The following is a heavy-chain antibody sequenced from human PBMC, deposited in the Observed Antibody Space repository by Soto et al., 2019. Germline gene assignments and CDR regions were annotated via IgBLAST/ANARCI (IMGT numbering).Heavy chain of an antibody. CDR3: ARDYYDSSGYQDFDY. Sequence: ASVKVSCKASGYTFTSYAMHWVRQAPGQRLEWMGWINAGNGNTKYSQKFQGRVTITRDTSASTAYMELSSLRSEDTAVYYCARDYYDSSGYQDFDYWGHGTLVTVSS. J-gene: IGHJ4*01. CDR2: INAGNGNT. V-gene: IGHV1-3*01. CDR1: GYTFTSYA. D-gene: IGHD3-22*01.